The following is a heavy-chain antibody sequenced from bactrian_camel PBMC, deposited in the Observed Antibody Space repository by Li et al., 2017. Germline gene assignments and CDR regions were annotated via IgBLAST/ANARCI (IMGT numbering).Heavy chain of an antibody. V-gene: IGHV3S40*01. CDR1: GITFSNYY. J-gene: IGHJ4*01. Sequence: DVQLVESGGGEVQPGGSLRLSCAASGITFSNYYIAWVRQAPGKEREGVISSSSGGSTYYGDFVRGRFTISRDNAKNTVYLQLDRLRPEDTGMYYCAARHRGCSLTSTAVDYWGQGTQVTVS. D-gene: IGHD3*01. CDR2: SSSGGST. CDR3: AARHRGCSLTSTAVDY.